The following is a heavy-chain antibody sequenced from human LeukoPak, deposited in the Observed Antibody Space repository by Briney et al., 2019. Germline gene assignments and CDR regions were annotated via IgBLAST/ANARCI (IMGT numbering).Heavy chain of an antibody. CDR3: AKDPGASVSGFHMDV. V-gene: IGHV3-30*02. CDR2: IWSDGNNR. D-gene: IGHD2-8*02. Sequence: GGSLRLSCATSGFTFRNYGMHWVRQATGKGLEWVSFIWSDGNNRFYADSVKGRFTISRDNSKNMLYLQMDSLRPEDTAVYYCAKDPGASVSGFHMDVWRKGTTVIVSS. CDR1: GFTFRNYG. J-gene: IGHJ6*03.